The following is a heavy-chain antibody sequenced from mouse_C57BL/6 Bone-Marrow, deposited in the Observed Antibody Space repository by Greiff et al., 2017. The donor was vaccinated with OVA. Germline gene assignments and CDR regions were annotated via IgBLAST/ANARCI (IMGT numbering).Heavy chain of an antibody. CDR3: AKRIYDGYYPFAY. CDR2: IWGGGST. Sequence: VHLVESGPGLVAPSQSLSITCTVSGFSLTSYGVDWVRQPPGKGLEWLGVIWGGGSTNYNSALMSSLSIRKDNSKSQVFLKMNRLQTDDTAMYYCAKRIYDGYYPFAYWGQGTLVTVSA. J-gene: IGHJ3*01. D-gene: IGHD2-3*01. V-gene: IGHV2-9*01. CDR1: GFSLTSYG.